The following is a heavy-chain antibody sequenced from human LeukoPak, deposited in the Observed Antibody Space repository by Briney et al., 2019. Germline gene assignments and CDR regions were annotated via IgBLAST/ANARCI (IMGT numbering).Heavy chain of an antibody. V-gene: IGHV1-69*06. CDR2: IIPIFGTA. D-gene: IGHD3-10*01. J-gene: IGHJ4*02. CDR1: GGTFSSYA. Sequence: SVKVSCKASGGTFSSYAISWVRQAPGQGLEWMGGIIPIFGTANYAQKFQGRVTITADKSTSTAYMELSSLRSEDTAVYYCASTRSTYGSGSFLLDYWGQGTLVTVSS. CDR3: ASTRSTYGSGSFLLDY.